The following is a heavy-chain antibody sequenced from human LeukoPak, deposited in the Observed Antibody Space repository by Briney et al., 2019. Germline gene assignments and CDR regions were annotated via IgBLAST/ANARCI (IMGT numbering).Heavy chain of an antibody. CDR3: ARGVVVRQQDYYFDY. D-gene: IGHD2-2*01. J-gene: IGHJ4*02. CDR1: GFTFSSYE. CDR2: ISSSGSTI. Sequence: GGSLRLSCAASGFTFSSYEMNWVRQAPGKGLEWVSYISSSGSTIYYADSVKGRFTISRDNAKNSLYLQMNSLRAEDTAVYYCARGVVVRQQDYYFDYWGQGTLVTVSS. V-gene: IGHV3-48*03.